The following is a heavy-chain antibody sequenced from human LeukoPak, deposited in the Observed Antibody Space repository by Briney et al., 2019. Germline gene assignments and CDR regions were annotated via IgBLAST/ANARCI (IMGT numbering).Heavy chain of an antibody. Sequence: ASVKVSCKASGYTFTGYYMHWVRQAPGQGLEWMGWINPNSGGTNYAQKFQGRVTMTRDTSISTAYMELSRLRSDDTAVYYCERGNSGYDKSFDYWGQGTLVTVSS. J-gene: IGHJ4*02. V-gene: IGHV1-2*02. CDR2: INPNSGGT. D-gene: IGHD5-12*01. CDR3: ERGNSGYDKSFDY. CDR1: GYTFTGYY.